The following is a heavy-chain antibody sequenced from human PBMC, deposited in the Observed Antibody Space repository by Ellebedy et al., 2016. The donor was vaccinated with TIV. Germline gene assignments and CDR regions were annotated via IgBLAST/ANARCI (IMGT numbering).Heavy chain of an antibody. CDR3: ATGRYYDSSGYFQYFFDY. CDR2: IYCSGST. D-gene: IGHD3-22*01. J-gene: IGHJ4*02. Sequence: SETLSLTCTVSGGSISSGGYYWSWIRQYPGKGLEWIGYIYCSGSTYYNPSLKSRITISVDTSKNQFSLKLSSVTAADTAVYYCATGRYYDSSGYFQYFFDYWGQGTLVTVSS. CDR1: GGSISSGGYY. V-gene: IGHV4-31*03.